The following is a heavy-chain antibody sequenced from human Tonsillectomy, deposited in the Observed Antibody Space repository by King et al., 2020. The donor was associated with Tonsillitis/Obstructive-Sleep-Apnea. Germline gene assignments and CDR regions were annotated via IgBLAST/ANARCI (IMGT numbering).Heavy chain of an antibody. V-gene: IGHV1-8*01. Sequence: QLVQSGAEVKKPGASVKVSCKASGYTFTSYDINWVRQATGQGLEWMGWMNPNSGNTGYAQKFQGRVTMTRNTSISTAYMELSSLRSEDTSVYYCARPDVVVPARDYYYYYYMVVWGKGTTVTVSS. CDR1: GYTFTSYD. CDR2: MNPNSGNT. CDR3: ARPDVVVPARDYYYYYYMVV. D-gene: IGHD2-2*01. J-gene: IGHJ6*03.